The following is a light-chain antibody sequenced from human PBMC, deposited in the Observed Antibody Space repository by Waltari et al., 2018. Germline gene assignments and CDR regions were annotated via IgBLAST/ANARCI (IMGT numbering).Light chain of an antibody. V-gene: IGLV2-11*01. CDR3: CSYAGSYTVV. Sequence: HSALTQPRSVSGSPGQSVTISCTGTSSDVGVYNYVSWYQQHPGKAPKLMIYDVSKRPSGVPDRFSGSKSGNTASLTISGLQAEDEADYYCCSYAGSYTVVFGGGTKLTVL. J-gene: IGLJ2*01. CDR1: SSDVGVYNY. CDR2: DVS.